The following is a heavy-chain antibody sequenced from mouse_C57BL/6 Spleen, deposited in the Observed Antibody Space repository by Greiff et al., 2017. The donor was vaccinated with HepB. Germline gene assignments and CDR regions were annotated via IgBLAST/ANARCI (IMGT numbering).Heavy chain of an antibody. CDR2: IDPNSGGT. J-gene: IGHJ4*01. D-gene: IGHD1-1*01. CDR1: GYTFTSYW. CDR3: ARSTTVVDDYAMDY. V-gene: IGHV1-72*01. Sequence: QVQLQQSGAELVKPGASVKLSCKASGYTFTSYWMHWVKQRPGRGLEWIGRIDPNSGGTKYNEKFKSKATLTVDKPSSTAYMQLSSLTSEDSAVYYCARSTTVVDDYAMDYWGQGTSVTVSS.